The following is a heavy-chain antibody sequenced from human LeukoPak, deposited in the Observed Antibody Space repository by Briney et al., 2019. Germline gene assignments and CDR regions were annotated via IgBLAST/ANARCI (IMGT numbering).Heavy chain of an antibody. D-gene: IGHD1-26*01. J-gene: IGHJ4*02. CDR3: AKGRLGNSGSYNRFDY. CDR2: ISGSGGST. CDR1: GFTFSSYA. V-gene: IGHV3-23*01. Sequence: PGGSLRLSCAASGFTFSSYAMSWVRQASGKGLEWVSAISGSGGSTYYADSVKGRFTISRDNSKNTLYLQMNSLRAEDTAVYYCAKGRLGNSGSYNRFDYWGQGTLVTVSS.